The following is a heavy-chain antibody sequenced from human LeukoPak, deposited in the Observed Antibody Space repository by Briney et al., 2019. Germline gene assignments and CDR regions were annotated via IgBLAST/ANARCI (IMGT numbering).Heavy chain of an antibody. CDR2: IYYNGNT. Sequence: PSETLSLTCSVSGDSMSSYYWSWIRQPPGKGLEWIGYIYYNGNTKYNPSLKNRVTITVDRSKNEFSLKLNSVTAADTAVYFCARGGPSSSGYAGDGFDIWGQGTMVTVSS. D-gene: IGHD3-22*01. J-gene: IGHJ3*02. CDR1: GDSMSSYY. V-gene: IGHV4-59*01. CDR3: ARGGPSSSGYAGDGFDI.